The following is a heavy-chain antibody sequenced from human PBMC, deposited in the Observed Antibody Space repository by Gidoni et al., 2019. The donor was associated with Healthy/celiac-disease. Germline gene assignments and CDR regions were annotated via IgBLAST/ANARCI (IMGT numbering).Heavy chain of an antibody. CDR1: GGSFSGYY. Sequence: QVQLQQWGAGLLKPSETLSLTCAVYGGSFSGYYWSWIRQPPGKGLEWIGEINHSGSTNYNPSLKSRVTISVDTSKNQFSLKLSSVTAADTAVYYCARGRGIAARRAYYYYYMDVWGKGTTVTVSS. V-gene: IGHV4-34*01. CDR2: INHSGST. D-gene: IGHD6-6*01. J-gene: IGHJ6*03. CDR3: ARGRGIAARRAYYYYYMDV.